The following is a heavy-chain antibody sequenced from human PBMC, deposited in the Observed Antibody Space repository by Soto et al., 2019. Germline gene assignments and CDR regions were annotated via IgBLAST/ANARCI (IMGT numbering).Heavy chain of an antibody. CDR1: GDSISDTRYY. J-gene: IGHJ5*02. Sequence: SYTLSLTCSVLGDSISDTRYYWGWIRQSPEKGLEWIGSISHDGHAYYNPSLKSRVTLFADTSRNQFSLKMKSVTVADTALYFCARQVYGDYFGGNRFDPWGQGALVIVS. CDR2: ISHDGHA. D-gene: IGHD4-17*01. V-gene: IGHV4-39*01. CDR3: ARQVYGDYFGGNRFDP.